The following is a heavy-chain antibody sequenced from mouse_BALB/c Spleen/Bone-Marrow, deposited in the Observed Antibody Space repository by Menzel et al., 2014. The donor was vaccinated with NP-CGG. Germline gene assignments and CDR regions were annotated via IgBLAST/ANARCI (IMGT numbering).Heavy chain of an antibody. V-gene: IGHV5-17*02. D-gene: IGHD4-1*01. CDR1: GFTFSSFG. J-gene: IGHJ2*01. Sequence: EVKLMESGGSLVQPGGSRKLSCAASGFTFSSFGMHWVRQAPEKGLEWVAYISSGSSTIFYADTVKGRFTVSRDNPKNTLFLQMTSLRSEDTAMYYCTRGGNWDDFDYWGQGTTLTVSS. CDR2: ISSGSSTI. CDR3: TRGGNWDDFDY.